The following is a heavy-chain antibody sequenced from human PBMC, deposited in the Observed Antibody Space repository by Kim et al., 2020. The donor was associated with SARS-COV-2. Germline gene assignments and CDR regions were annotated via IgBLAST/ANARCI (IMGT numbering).Heavy chain of an antibody. CDR2: IDADNGNT. J-gene: IGHJ4*02. CDR3: ARNEDY. Sequence: ASVKVSCKASGYTFTSYAFHWVRQAPGQRLEWMGWIDADNGNTKYSQKFQGRVTITRATSASTAYMELSSLRSEDTAVYYCARNEDYWGQGTLVTVSS. CDR1: GYTFTSYA. V-gene: IGHV1-3*01.